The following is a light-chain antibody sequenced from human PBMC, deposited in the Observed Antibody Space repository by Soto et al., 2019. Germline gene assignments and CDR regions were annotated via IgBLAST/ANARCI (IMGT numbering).Light chain of an antibody. CDR3: MQTSQFPRT. Sequence: DIVMTQTPLSSPVTLGQPASISCRSSQNLVGSDGNSYLSWLQQRPGQPPRLLIYKVSHRFSGVPDRFSGSGAGTDFTLNISRVEADDVGVYHCMQTSQFPRTFGQGTKVEIK. J-gene: IGKJ1*01. V-gene: IGKV2-24*01. CDR1: QNLVGSDGNSY. CDR2: KVS.